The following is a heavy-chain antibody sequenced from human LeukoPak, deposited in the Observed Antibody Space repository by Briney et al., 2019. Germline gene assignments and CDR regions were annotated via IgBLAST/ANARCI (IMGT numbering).Heavy chain of an antibody. J-gene: IGHJ4*02. V-gene: IGHV3-21*01. CDR2: ITGNSEYI. Sequence: GGSLRLSCAASGFTFSRYSMNWVRQAPGKGLEWVSCITGNSEYIFYTDSVKGRFTISRDNAMNTLYLQMNSLRGEDTAVYYCVRGDLRLPRSTPDCWGQGTLVTVSS. D-gene: IGHD5/OR15-5a*01. CDR1: GFTFSRYS. CDR3: VRGDLRLPRSTPDC.